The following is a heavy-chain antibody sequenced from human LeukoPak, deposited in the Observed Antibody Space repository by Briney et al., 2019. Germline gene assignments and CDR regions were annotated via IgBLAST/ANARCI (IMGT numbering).Heavy chain of an antibody. D-gene: IGHD4-17*01. Sequence: GGSLRLSCAASGFTFSSYAMSWVRQAPGKGLEWVSAISGSGGSTYYADSVKGRFTISRDNSKNTLYLQMNSLRAEDTAVYYCARSDLYGDYPPGNYWGQGTLVAVSS. CDR2: ISGSGGST. CDR1: GFTFSSYA. V-gene: IGHV3-23*01. CDR3: ARSDLYGDYPPGNY. J-gene: IGHJ4*02.